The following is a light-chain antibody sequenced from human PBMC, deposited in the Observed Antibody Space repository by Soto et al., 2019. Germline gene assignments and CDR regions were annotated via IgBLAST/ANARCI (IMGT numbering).Light chain of an antibody. J-gene: IGKJ4*01. V-gene: IGKV3-11*01. CDR1: QSVSNN. CDR3: QQRSNSPLT. CDR2: DAS. Sequence: ETLLTQSPATLSVSPGERATLSCRASQSVSNNLAWYQQTTGRPPRILIYDASNRATGIPARFSGSGSGTDFTLAISRLEPEDFAVYYCQQRSNSPLTFGGGTKVDIK.